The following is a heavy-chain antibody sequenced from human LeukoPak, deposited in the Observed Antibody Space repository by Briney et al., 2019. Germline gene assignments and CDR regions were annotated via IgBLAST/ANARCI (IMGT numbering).Heavy chain of an antibody. J-gene: IGHJ3*02. CDR3: ARDRGGLDAFDI. D-gene: IGHD3-10*01. Sequence: LETLSLTCTVSGYSISSGYYWGWIRQSPGKGLEWIGNIHHSGNIYYNVSLKSRVTISVHTSNNQFSLNLNSVTAADTAVYYCARDRGGLDAFDIWGQGTMVTVSS. V-gene: IGHV4-38-2*02. CDR2: IHHSGNI. CDR1: GYSISSGYY.